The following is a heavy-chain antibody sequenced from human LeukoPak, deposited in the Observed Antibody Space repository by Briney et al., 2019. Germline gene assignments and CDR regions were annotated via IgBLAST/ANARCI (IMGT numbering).Heavy chain of an antibody. V-gene: IGHV4-34*01. CDR3: ARAIAVAGVGSGSYYRY. CDR2: INHSGST. CDR1: GGSFSGYY. D-gene: IGHD1-26*01. Sequence: SETLSLTCAVYGGSFSGYYWSWIRQPPGKGLAWIGEINHSGSTNYNRSLKSRVTISVDTSKNQCSLKLSSVTAADTAVYYCARAIAVAGVGSGSYYRYWGQGTLVTVSS. J-gene: IGHJ4*02.